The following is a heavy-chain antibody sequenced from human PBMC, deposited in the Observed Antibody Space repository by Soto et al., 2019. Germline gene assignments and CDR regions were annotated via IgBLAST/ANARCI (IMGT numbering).Heavy chain of an antibody. Sequence: ASVKVSCKASGYTFTSYGISWVRQAPGQGLEWMGWISAYNGNTNYAQKLQGRVTMTTDTSTSTAYMELRSLRSDDTAVYYCARXIHYYDSSGYYPNWFDPWGQGTLVTVSS. V-gene: IGHV1-18*01. CDR2: ISAYNGNT. CDR3: ARXIHYYDSSGYYPNWFDP. J-gene: IGHJ5*02. D-gene: IGHD3-22*01. CDR1: GYTFTSYG.